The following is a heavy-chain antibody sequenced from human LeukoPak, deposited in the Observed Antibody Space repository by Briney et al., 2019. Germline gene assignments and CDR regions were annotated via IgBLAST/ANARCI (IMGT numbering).Heavy chain of an antibody. CDR1: GYTFTGYY. CDR2: MNPNSGNT. Sequence: ASVKVSCKASGYTFTGYYMHWVRQATGQGLEWMGWMNPNSGNTGYAQKFQGRVTMTRNTSVTTAYMELSSLRSEDTGVYYCARGEGRVGHPGGYPYWGQGTLVTVSS. CDR3: ARGEGRVGHPGGYPY. D-gene: IGHD1-26*01. V-gene: IGHV1-8*02. J-gene: IGHJ4*02.